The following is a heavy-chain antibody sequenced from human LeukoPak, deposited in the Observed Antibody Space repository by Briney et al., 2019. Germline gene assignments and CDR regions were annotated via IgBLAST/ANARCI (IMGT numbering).Heavy chain of an antibody. CDR2: IIPIFGTA. Sequence: ASVKVSCKASGGTFSSYAISWVRQAPGQGLEWMGGIIPIFGTANYAQKFQGRVTITADESTSTAYMELSSLRSEDTAVYYCARVEITMVRGVSPGYYFDYWGQGTLVTVSS. J-gene: IGHJ4*02. CDR3: ARVEITMVRGVSPGYYFDY. CDR1: GGTFSSYA. V-gene: IGHV1-69*13. D-gene: IGHD3-10*01.